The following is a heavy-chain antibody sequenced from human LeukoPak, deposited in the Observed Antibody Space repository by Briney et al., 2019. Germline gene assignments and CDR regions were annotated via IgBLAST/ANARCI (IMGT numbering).Heavy chain of an antibody. CDR2: ISYDGSNK. CDR3: ARTTYSSGWYTFDY. J-gene: IGHJ4*02. CDR1: GFTFSSYG. Sequence: SGGSLRLSCAASGFTFSSYGMHWVRQAPGKGLEWVAVISYDGSNKYYADSVKGRFTISRDNSKNTLYLQMNSLRAEDTAVYYCARTTYSSGWYTFDYWGQGTLVTVSS. D-gene: IGHD6-19*01. V-gene: IGHV3-30*03.